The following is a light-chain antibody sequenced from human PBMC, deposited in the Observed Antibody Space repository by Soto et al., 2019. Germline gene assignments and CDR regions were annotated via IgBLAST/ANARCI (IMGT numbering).Light chain of an antibody. CDR1: QSISSW. J-gene: IGKJ2*01. CDR3: QQYNSYSPRT. V-gene: IGKV1-5*03. Sequence: EIQMTQSPSTLSASVGDRVTITCRASQSISSWLAWYQQKPGKAPKLLIYKASSLESGVPSRFSGSGSGTEFTLTISSLQPDDFATYYCQQYNSYSPRTFGQGTKLEIK. CDR2: KAS.